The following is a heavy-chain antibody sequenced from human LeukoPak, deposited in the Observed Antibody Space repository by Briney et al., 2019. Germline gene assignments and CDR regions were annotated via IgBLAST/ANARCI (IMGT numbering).Heavy chain of an antibody. CDR2: ISHDGRSR. CDR3: ARDRDYIFFDY. J-gene: IGHJ4*02. CDR1: EFPFSSYA. Sequence: QSGGSLRLSCAASEFPFSSYAMHWVRQVPGKGLVWVSRISHDGRSRTYADSVKGRFTISRDNAENTLYLQMNSLRVEDTAVYFCARDRDYIFFDYWGQGALVTVSS. D-gene: IGHD4-11*01. V-gene: IGHV3-74*03.